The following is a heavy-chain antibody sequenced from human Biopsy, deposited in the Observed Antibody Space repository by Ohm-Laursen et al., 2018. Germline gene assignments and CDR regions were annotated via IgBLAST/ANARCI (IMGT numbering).Heavy chain of an antibody. CDR1: GFTFSQYW. Sequence: SLRLSCTASGFTFSQYWMTRVRQSPGKGLEWVANINKDGSVTNYLDSVKGRFAVSRDNAKNSAYLQMNSLRTEDTAIYYCARDSGGGDSINGWYDALDLWGRGTTVTVSS. V-gene: IGHV3-7*01. CDR2: INKDGSVT. D-gene: IGHD2-8*01. CDR3: ARDSGGGDSINGWYDALDL. J-gene: IGHJ3*01.